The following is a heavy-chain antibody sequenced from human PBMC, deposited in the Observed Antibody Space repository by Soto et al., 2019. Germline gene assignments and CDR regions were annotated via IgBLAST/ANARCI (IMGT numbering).Heavy chain of an antibody. CDR1: GFTFSSYA. Sequence: PGGSLRLSCAASGFTFSSYAMSWVRQAPGKGLEWVSAISGSGGSTYYADSVKGRFTISRDNSKNTLYLQMNSLRAEDTAVYYCAKDHCGGDCYFLDYWGQGTLVTVSS. D-gene: IGHD2-21*02. V-gene: IGHV3-23*01. CDR2: ISGSGGST. CDR3: AKDHCGGDCYFLDY. J-gene: IGHJ4*02.